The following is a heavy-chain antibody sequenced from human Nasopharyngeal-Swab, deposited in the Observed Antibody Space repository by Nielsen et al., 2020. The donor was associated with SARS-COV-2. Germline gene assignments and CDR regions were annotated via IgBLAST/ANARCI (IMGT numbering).Heavy chain of an antibody. V-gene: IGHV4-34*01. CDR2: VSHGGGT. D-gene: IGHD3-16*01. Sequence: SETLSLTCAVYGGSFSGHQWSWVRQPPGKGLEWIGEVSHGGGTNYNPSLTSRVTISVDTSKNQFSLKVTSVTAADTAVYYCARGISGVVPAPILGLGPYFHYYSMDVWGKGTTVIVSS. J-gene: IGHJ6*03. CDR3: ARGISGVVPAPILGLGPYFHYYSMDV. CDR1: GGSFSGHQ.